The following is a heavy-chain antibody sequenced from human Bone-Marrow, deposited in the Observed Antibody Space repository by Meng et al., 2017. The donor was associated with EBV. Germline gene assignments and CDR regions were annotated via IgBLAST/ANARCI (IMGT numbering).Heavy chain of an antibody. CDR3: ARGRSRLLLELARITHPYFDY. CDR2: INHSGSI. V-gene: IGHV4-34*01. Sequence: QGQLQQWGAGLFKPSXXLPPTXPVYGGSXCGYYWSLIRQPPGKGVEWIGEINHSGSINYNPSLKSRVTISVDTSKNQFSLKMRSVTAADTAVYYCARGRSRLLLELARITHPYFDYWGPGAMVTVSS. CDR1: GGSXCGYY. J-gene: IGHJ4*02. D-gene: IGHD5-24*01.